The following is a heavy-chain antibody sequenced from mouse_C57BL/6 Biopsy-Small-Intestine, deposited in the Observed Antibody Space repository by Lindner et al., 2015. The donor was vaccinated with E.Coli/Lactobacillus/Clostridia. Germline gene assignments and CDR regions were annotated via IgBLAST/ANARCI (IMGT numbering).Heavy chain of an antibody. V-gene: IGHV1-26*01. CDR1: GYTFTDYY. Sequence: VQLQESGPELVKTGASVKMSCKASGYTFTDYYMNWVKQSHGKSLEWIGDINPNNGGTIYNQKFKGKATLTVDKSSSTAYMQLSSLTSEDSAVYFCARGANWESMDYWGQGTSVTVSS. D-gene: IGHD4-1*01. CDR3: ARGANWESMDY. J-gene: IGHJ4*01. CDR2: INPNNGGT.